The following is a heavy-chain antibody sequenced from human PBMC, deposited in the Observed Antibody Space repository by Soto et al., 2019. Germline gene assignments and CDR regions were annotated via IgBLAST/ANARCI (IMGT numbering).Heavy chain of an antibody. CDR2: IYHSGST. Sequence: LRRPLSLTCAVSGGSISSSNLWIWVLHPPGKLLEWIGEIYHSGSTNYNPSLKSRVTISVDKSKNQFSLKLSSVTAADTAVYYCARDVHVDTAMVSYYYGMDVWGQGTTVTSP. D-gene: IGHD5-18*01. J-gene: IGHJ6*02. V-gene: IGHV4-4*02. CDR1: GGSISSSNL. CDR3: ARDVHVDTAMVSYYYGMDV.